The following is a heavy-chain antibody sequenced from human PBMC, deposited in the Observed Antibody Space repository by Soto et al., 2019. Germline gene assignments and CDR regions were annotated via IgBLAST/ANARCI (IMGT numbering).Heavy chain of an antibody. CDR3: ARGRGYSYGLDP. V-gene: IGHV4-30-4*01. J-gene: IGHJ5*02. Sequence: PSETLSLTCTVSGDSISSNNNYLSWIRQPPGECLEWIGFISYSGTTSYSPSLKSRVAISLDTSKNQFSLSLSSVTAADTAVYYCARGRGYSYGLDPWGQGTLVTVSS. CDR2: ISYSGTT. D-gene: IGHD5-18*01. CDR1: GDSISSNNNY.